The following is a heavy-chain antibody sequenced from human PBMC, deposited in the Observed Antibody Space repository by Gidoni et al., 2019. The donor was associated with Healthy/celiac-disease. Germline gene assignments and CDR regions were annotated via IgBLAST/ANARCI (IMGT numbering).Heavy chain of an antibody. D-gene: IGHD2-2*02. CDR3: ARGVVPAAIVDY. J-gene: IGHJ4*02. Sequence: EVQLVVSGGVSVQPGGSLRLLCAAPGCTVSSNYIGWVRQAPGKGLEWVSVIYSGGSTYYADSVKGRFTISRDNSKNTLYRQMNSLRGEDTAVYYCARGVVPAAIVDYWGQGTLVTVSS. CDR1: GCTVSSNY. CDR2: IYSGGST. V-gene: IGHV3-66*01.